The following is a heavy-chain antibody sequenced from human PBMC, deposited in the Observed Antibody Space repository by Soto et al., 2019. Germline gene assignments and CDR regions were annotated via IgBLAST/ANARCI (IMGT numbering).Heavy chain of an antibody. Sequence: QVQLVQSGAEVKTPGASVKVSCKASGYTFTSYDINWVRQATGQGLEWMGWMNPNSGNTGHAQKFQGRVTMTRNTPIRTGDMELSSRRSEDTAVYYCASVHTTVTTPYYYYSMDVWGQGTTVTVSS. CDR2: MNPNSGNT. J-gene: IGHJ6*02. D-gene: IGHD4-17*01. CDR3: ASVHTTVTTPYYYYSMDV. V-gene: IGHV1-8*01. CDR1: GYTFTSYD.